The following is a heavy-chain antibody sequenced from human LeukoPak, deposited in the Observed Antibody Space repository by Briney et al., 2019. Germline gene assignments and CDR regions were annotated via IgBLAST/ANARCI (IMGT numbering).Heavy chain of an antibody. CDR1: GYTFTSYG. D-gene: IGHD3-10*01. J-gene: IGHJ4*02. CDR2: IIPIFGTA. V-gene: IGHV1-69*05. Sequence: GASVKVSCKASGYTFTSYGISWVRQAPGQGLEWMGGIIPIFGTANYAQKFQGRVTITTDESTSTAYMELSSLRPEDTAVYYCARDYYGSGTVGYFDYWGQGTLVTVSS. CDR3: ARDYYGSGTVGYFDY.